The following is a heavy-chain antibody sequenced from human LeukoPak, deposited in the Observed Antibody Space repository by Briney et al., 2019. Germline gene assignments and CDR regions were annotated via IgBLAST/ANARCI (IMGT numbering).Heavy chain of an antibody. V-gene: IGHV3-7*01. CDR3: SRERGLYYYDGYYFDY. J-gene: IGHJ4*02. D-gene: IGHD3-22*01. CDR2: IKRDGSEK. Sequence: PGGSLRLSCAASGFTFSSYWMSWVRQAPGKGLEWVANIKRDGSEKYYVDSVKGRFTISIDNAKNSLYLQMNSLRAEDTAVYYCSRERGLYYYDGYYFDYWGQGTLVTVSS. CDR1: GFTFSSYW.